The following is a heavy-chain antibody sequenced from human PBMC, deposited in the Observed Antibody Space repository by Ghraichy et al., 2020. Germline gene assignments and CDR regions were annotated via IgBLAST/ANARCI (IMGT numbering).Heavy chain of an antibody. Sequence: ASVKVSCKASGYTFTSYGISWVRQAPGQGLEWMGWISAYNGNTNYAQKLQGRVTMTTDTSTSTAYMELRSLRSDDTAVYYCARSNIVVVVAATEGGWFDPRGQGTLVTVSS. CDR2: ISAYNGNT. D-gene: IGHD2-15*01. CDR1: GYTFTSYG. V-gene: IGHV1-18*04. J-gene: IGHJ5*02. CDR3: ARSNIVVVVAATEGGWFDP.